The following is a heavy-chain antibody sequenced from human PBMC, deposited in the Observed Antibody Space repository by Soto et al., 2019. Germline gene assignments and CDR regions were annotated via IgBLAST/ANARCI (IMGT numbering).Heavy chain of an antibody. D-gene: IGHD3-10*01. V-gene: IGHV4-4*02. CDR2: ISHTGST. CDR3: ATSGGITMVHFDS. Sequence: SETLSLTCAVSGGSITSSNSWSWVRQPPGKGLEWIGEISHTGSTNYNPSLKTRFTISVDKSKNQFSLTLTSVTAADTAVYYCATSGGITMVHFDSWGQGTLATVSS. CDR1: GGSITSSNS. J-gene: IGHJ4*02.